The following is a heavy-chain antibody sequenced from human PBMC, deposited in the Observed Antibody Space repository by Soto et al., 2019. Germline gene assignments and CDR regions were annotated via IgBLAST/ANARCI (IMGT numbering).Heavy chain of an antibody. CDR3: ARGRFTTFTTCWYFDY. CDR2: INPSTGST. D-gene: IGHD3-22*01. CDR1: GYTFTNYY. Sequence: ASVKVSCKASGYTFTNYYIHWVRQAPGQGLEWMGIINPSTGSTTYAQKFQGRVTLTRDTSTSTVYMDLSSLRSEDTAVYYCARGRFTTFTTCWYFDYWGPGALVTVSS. J-gene: IGHJ4*02. V-gene: IGHV1-46*01.